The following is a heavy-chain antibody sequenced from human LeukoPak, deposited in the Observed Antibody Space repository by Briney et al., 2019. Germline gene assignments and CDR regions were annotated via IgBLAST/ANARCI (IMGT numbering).Heavy chain of an antibody. J-gene: IGHJ4*02. V-gene: IGHV3-30*18. CDR3: AKVGRYYYDSSGYFDH. CDR2: ISYDGSNK. Sequence: SGRSLRLSCAASGFTFSSYGMHWVRQAPGKGLEWVAVISYDGSNKYYADSVKGRFTISRDNSKNTLYLQMNSLRAEDTAVYYCAKVGRYYYDSSGYFDHWGQGTLVTVSS. D-gene: IGHD3-22*01. CDR1: GFTFSSYG.